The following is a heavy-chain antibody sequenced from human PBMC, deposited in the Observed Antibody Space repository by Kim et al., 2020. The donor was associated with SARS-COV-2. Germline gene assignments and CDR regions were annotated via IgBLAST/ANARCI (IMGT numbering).Heavy chain of an antibody. V-gene: IGHV3-15*01. J-gene: IGHJ5*02. D-gene: IGHD3-10*01. CDR3: TTDYFYANWFDP. Sequence: HYAAPVKGRFTISRDDSKNTLYLQMNSLKTEDTAVYYCTTDYFYANWFDPRGQGTLVTVSS.